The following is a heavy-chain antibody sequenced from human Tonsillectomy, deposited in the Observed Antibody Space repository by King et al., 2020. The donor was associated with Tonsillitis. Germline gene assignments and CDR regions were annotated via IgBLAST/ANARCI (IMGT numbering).Heavy chain of an antibody. CDR2: ISDDGYKT. Sequence: QVQLVESGGGVVQPGRSLRLPCIISGITITDYAMHWVRQAPGKGLEWVAVISDDGYKTYYADSVKGRFTTSRDNSKNALYLQMNSLRGEDTAVYYCARDMEKYQLSSIGDEAFDLWGQGTKVTVSS. D-gene: IGHD2-2*01. CDR1: GITITDYA. CDR3: ARDMEKYQLSSIGDEAFDL. J-gene: IGHJ3*01. V-gene: IGHV3-30*04.